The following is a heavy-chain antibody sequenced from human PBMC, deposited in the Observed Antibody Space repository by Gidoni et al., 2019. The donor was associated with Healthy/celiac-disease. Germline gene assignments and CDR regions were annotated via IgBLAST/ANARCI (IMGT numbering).Heavy chain of an antibody. J-gene: IGHJ3*02. V-gene: IGHV3-21*01. CDR1: GFTFSSYS. CDR2: ISSSSSYI. Sequence: EVQLVESGGGLVKPGGSLRLSCATSGFTFSSYSMNWVRQAPGKGLEWVSSISSSSSYIYYADSVKGRFTISRDNAKNSLYLQMNSLRAEDTAVYYCARDHIVAAKRGGGAFDIWGQGTMVTVSS. CDR3: ARDHIVAAKRGGGAFDI. D-gene: IGHD5-12*01.